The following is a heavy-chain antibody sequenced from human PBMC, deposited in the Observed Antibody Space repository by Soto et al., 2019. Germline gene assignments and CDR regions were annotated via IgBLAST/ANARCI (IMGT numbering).Heavy chain of an antibody. CDR2: ISGSGGST. D-gene: IGHD2-2*01. J-gene: IGHJ4*02. Sequence: GSLRLSGAASGFTCSSYAMSWVRQAPGKGLEWVSAISGSGGSTYYADSVKGRFTISRDNSKNTLYLQMSSLRAEDTAVYYCAKAARTSRTYFDYWGQGTLVTVSS. CDR1: GFTCSSYA. CDR3: AKAARTSRTYFDY. V-gene: IGHV3-23*01.